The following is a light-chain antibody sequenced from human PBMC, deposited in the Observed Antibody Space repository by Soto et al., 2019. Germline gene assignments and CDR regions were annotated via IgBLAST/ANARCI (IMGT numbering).Light chain of an antibody. Sequence: QAVVTQEPSLTVSPGGTVTLTCGSSTGAVTSTHYPYWFQQRPGQVPRALIYDTTGKHSWTPARFSGSLLGGEPALTLSAAQPEDEAYYYCSLSYSGVRVFGGGTKLTVL. CDR3: SLSYSGVRV. J-gene: IGLJ3*02. CDR1: TGAVTSTHY. CDR2: DTT. V-gene: IGLV7-46*01.